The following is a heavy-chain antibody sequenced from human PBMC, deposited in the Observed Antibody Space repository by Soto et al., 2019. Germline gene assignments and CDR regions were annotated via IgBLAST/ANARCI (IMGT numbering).Heavy chain of an antibody. J-gene: IGHJ6*02. CDR3: ARDHNGMDV. CDR1: GFTFSSYA. Sequence: GGSLRLSCAASGFTFSSYAMHWVRQAPGKGLEWVAVISYDGSNKYYADSVKGRFTISRDNSKNTLYLQMNSLRAEDTAVYYCARDHNGMDVWGQGTTVTVPS. CDR2: ISYDGSNK. V-gene: IGHV3-30-3*01.